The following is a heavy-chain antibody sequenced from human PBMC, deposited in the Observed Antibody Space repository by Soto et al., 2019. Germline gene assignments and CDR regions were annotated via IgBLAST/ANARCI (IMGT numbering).Heavy chain of an antibody. D-gene: IGHD3-10*01. CDR1: GYIFTSYY. Sequence: QVQLVQSGAEVKKPGASVKVSCKASGYIFTSYYIHWVQQAPGQGLEWMGWINPFDGSRMFAQSFQGRVTMTRDTSTSTVYMEVSSLRSEDTAVYYCSRVDPGETSPFDHWGQGTLVTVSS. CDR3: SRVDPGETSPFDH. CDR2: INPFDGSR. J-gene: IGHJ4*02. V-gene: IGHV1-46*03.